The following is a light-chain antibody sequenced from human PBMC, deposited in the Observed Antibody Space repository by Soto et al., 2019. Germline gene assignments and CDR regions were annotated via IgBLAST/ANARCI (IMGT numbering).Light chain of an antibody. Sequence: EIVLTQSPATLSLSPGERATLSCRASQTVSSSLAWYQQKPGQAPRLLIYEVSNRATGIPARFSGSGSGADFTLTISSLEPGDFALYYCQQHINWPRTFGGGTKVDSK. CDR2: EVS. J-gene: IGKJ4*01. CDR3: QQHINWPRT. CDR1: QTVSSS. V-gene: IGKV3-11*01.